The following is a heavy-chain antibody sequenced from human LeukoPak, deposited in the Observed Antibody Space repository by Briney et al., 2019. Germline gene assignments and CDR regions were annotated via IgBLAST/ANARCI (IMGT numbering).Heavy chain of an antibody. D-gene: IGHD6-13*01. Sequence: PSETLSLTRAVYGGCLSGYYWSGIRQPPGKGLEWIGEINHRGSTHYNPSLKSRVTMSVDTSKNQFSLELSSVTAADTAVYYCARGRGYSSSWGLDYWGQGTLVTVSS. CDR2: INHRGST. CDR3: ARGRGYSSSWGLDY. CDR1: GGCLSGYY. J-gene: IGHJ4*02. V-gene: IGHV4-34*01.